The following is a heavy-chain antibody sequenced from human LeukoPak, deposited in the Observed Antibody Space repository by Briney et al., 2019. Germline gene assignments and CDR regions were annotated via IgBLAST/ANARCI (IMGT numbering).Heavy chain of an antibody. Sequence: QPGGSLRLSCATAGFTFNNNSMSWVRQAQGKGLEWVSAINGGSDATEYANSVKGRFPLSRDNTKNTMYLQTNSLRPDDTAVYYCARCTASCYANAFDVWGQGTLLTVSS. D-gene: IGHD2-2*01. J-gene: IGHJ3*01. V-gene: IGHV3-23*01. CDR2: INGGSDAT. CDR1: GFTFNNNS. CDR3: ARCTASCYANAFDV.